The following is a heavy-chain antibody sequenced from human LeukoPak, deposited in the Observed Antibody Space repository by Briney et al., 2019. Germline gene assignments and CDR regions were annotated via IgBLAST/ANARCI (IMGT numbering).Heavy chain of an antibody. Sequence: SVKVSCKASGGTFSSYAISWVRQAPGQGLEWMGRIIPILGIANYAQKFQARVTITADKSTSTAYMELSSLRSEDTAVYYCATVGALGTPGYFDYWGQGTLVTVSS. CDR1: GGTFSSYA. CDR3: ATVGALGTPGYFDY. D-gene: IGHD7-27*01. J-gene: IGHJ4*02. CDR2: IIPILGIA. V-gene: IGHV1-69*04.